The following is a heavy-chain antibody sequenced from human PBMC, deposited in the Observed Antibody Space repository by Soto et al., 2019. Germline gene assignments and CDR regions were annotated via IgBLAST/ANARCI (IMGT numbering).Heavy chain of an antibody. V-gene: IGHV3-21*01. CDR2: ISSSSSYI. CDR1: GFTFSSYN. D-gene: IGHD3-10*01. J-gene: IGHJ6*02. Sequence: GGSLRLSCAASGFTFSSYNMNWVRQAPGKGLEWVSSISSSSSYIYYADSVKGRFTISRDNAKNSLYLQMNSLRAEDTAVYYCARALLLWFGELTETYGMDVWGQGTTVTVSS. CDR3: ARALLLWFGELTETYGMDV.